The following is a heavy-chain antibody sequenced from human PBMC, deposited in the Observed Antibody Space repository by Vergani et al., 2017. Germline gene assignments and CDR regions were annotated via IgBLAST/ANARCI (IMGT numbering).Heavy chain of an antibody. J-gene: IGHJ6*02. CDR1: GGTFSSYA. D-gene: IGHD1-26*01. CDR3: AREKWELLFGKYYYYYGMDV. V-gene: IGHV1-69*04. CDR2: IIPILGIT. Sequence: QVQLVQSGAEVKKPGSSVKVSCKASGGTFSSYAISWVRQAPGQGLEWMGRIIPILGITNYAQKFQGRVTITADKSTRAAYMELSSLRSEDTAVYYWAREKWELLFGKYYYYYGMDVWGQGTTVTVSS.